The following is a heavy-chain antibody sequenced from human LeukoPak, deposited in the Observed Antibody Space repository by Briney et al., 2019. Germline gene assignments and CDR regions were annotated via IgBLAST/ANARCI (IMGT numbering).Heavy chain of an antibody. Sequence: ASVKVSCKASGYTVTNYDINWVRQATGQGLEWMGWMNPNSGNTGYAQKFQDRVALTRTTSISTAYMEVTSLRTEDTAVYYCERGPLDSGSYYVNYWGQGKLVTVSS. D-gene: IGHD1-26*01. CDR1: GYTVTNYD. CDR2: MNPNSGNT. V-gene: IGHV1-8*01. J-gene: IGHJ4*02. CDR3: ERGPLDSGSYYVNY.